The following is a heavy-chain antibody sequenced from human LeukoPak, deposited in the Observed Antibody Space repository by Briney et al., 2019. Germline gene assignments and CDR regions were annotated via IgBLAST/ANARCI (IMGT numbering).Heavy chain of an antibody. CDR3: ARAGVYYYDSSGYYVFDD. CDR2: INWNGSST. D-gene: IGHD3-22*01. J-gene: IGHJ4*02. CDR1: GFTFDDYG. Sequence: TGGSLRLSCAASGFTFDDYGMSWVRQAPGKGLEWVSGINWNGSSTGYADSVKGRFTISRDNAKNSLYLQMNSLRAEDTALYYCARAGVYYYDSSGYYVFDDWGQGTLVTVSS. V-gene: IGHV3-20*04.